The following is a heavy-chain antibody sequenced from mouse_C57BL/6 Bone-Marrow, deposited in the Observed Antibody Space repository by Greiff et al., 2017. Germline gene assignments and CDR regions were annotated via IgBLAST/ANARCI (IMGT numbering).Heavy chain of an antibody. D-gene: IGHD2-12*01. CDR2: INPSTGGT. CDR3: ARRLSYCRKREAMDY. V-gene: IGHV1-43*01. CDR1: GYSFTGHY. J-gene: IGHJ4*01. Sequence: VQRVASGREAVKPGASVKIFCKASGYSFTGHYMHWVEPNSEKSLEWVWEINPSTGGTSFNQKFKGKAPLTVDKSSSTAYMHLKSPTTEVAAVYYGARRLSYCRKREAMDYWGQGTSVTVSS.